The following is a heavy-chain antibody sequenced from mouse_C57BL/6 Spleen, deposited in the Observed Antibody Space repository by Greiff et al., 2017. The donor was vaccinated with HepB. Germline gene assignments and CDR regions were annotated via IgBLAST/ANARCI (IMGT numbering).Heavy chain of an antibody. V-gene: IGHV5-17*01. CDR3: ARDGNYEGYFDY. CDR1: GFTFSDYG. D-gene: IGHD2-1*01. Sequence: EVKLMESGGGLVKPGGSLKLSCAASGFTFSDYGMHWVRQAPEKGLEWVAYISSGSSNIYYADTVKGRFTISRDNAKNTLFLQMTSLRSEDTAMYYCARDGNYEGYFDYWGQGTTLTVAS. CDR2: ISSGSSNI. J-gene: IGHJ2*01.